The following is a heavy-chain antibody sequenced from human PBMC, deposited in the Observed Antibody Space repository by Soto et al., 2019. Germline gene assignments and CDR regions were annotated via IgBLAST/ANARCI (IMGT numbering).Heavy chain of an antibody. CDR3: ASGYSSGWYYVFDY. V-gene: IGHV4-30-4*01. CDR1: GGSISSGDYY. J-gene: IGHJ4*02. D-gene: IGHD6-19*01. CDR2: IYYSGST. Sequence: SETVSLTCTVSGGSISSGDYYWSWIRQPPGKGLEWIGYIYYSGSTYYNPSLKSRVTISVDTSKNQFSLKLSSVTAADTAVYYCASGYSSGWYYVFDYWGQGTLVTVSS.